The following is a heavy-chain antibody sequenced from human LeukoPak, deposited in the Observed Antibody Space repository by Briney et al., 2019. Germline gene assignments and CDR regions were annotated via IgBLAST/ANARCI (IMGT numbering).Heavy chain of an antibody. D-gene: IGHD6-13*01. CDR2: ISSSGSTI. CDR1: EFTFSSYA. V-gene: IGHV3-48*03. CDR3: ARDNSSWYRGIYYYYGMDV. J-gene: IGHJ6*02. Sequence: GGSLRLSCAASEFTFSSYAMNWVREAPGKGLERVSYISSSGSTIYNADSVKGRFTISRDNAKNSLYLQMSSLRAEDTAVYYCARDNSSWYRGIYYYYGMDVWGQGTTVTVSS.